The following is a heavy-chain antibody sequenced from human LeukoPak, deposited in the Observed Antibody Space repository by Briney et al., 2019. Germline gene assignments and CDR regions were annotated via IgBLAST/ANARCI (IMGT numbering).Heavy chain of an antibody. Sequence: PGGSLRLSCAVSGFTFSSYGMHWVRQAPGKGLEWVAVIWFDGSDKYYADSLKGRFTISRDNSNNTLYLQMNSLRADDTAVYYCARDGYSGYDFYFDYWGQGTLVTVSS. V-gene: IGHV3-33*01. D-gene: IGHD5-12*01. CDR3: ARDGYSGYDFYFDY. CDR2: IWFDGSDK. CDR1: GFTFSSYG. J-gene: IGHJ4*02.